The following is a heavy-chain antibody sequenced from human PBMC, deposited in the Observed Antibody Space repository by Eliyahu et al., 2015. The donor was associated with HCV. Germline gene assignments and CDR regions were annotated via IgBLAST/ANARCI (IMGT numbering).Heavy chain of an antibody. CDR3: AREDYGLGRIDY. CDR2: IYYSGST. V-gene: IGHV4-59*01. J-gene: IGHJ4*02. Sequence: QVQLQESGPGLVXPSXTLSLTCTVSGGSIXSYYWSWIRQPPGKGLEWIGYIYYSGSTNYNPSLKXRVTISVDTSKNQFSLKLSSVTAADTAVYYCAREDYGLGRIDYWGQGTLVTVSS. D-gene: IGHD4/OR15-4a*01. CDR1: GGSIXSYY.